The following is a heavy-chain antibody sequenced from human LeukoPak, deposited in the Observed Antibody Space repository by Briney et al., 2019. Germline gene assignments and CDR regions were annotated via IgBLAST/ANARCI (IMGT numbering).Heavy chain of an antibody. CDR2: ISSSSSTI. D-gene: IGHD1-26*01. CDR3: ATQIVGALDY. J-gene: IGHJ4*02. CDR1: GFTFSSYS. V-gene: IGHV3-48*01. Sequence: PGGSLRLSCAASGFTFSSYSMNWVRQAPGRGLEWVSYISSSSSTIYYADSVKGRFTISRDNAKSSLYLQMNSLRAEDTAVYYCATQIVGALDYWGQGTLVTVSS.